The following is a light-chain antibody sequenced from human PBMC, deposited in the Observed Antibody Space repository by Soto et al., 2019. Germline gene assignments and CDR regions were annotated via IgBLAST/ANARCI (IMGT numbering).Light chain of an antibody. CDR2: SAT. V-gene: IGKV3-20*01. CDR1: QTVSQDY. CDR3: QQYGSSPQT. J-gene: IGKJ1*01. Sequence: EIVLTQSPGTLSLSPGERATFSCRARQTVSQDYLAWFQHKPGQAPRLLMFSATSRAAGIPDRFSGSGSGTDFTLTISRLDPEDFAVYFCQQYGSSPQTFGQGTRVEIK.